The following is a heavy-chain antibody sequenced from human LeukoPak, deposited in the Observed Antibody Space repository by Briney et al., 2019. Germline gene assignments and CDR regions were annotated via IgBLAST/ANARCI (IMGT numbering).Heavy chain of an antibody. CDR1: GFTFSSYE. CDR3: ARGRSKDYYYMDV. V-gene: IGHV3-48*03. Sequence: PGGSLRLSCAASGFTFSSYEMNWVRQAPGKGLEWVSYISSSGSTIYYADSVKGRFTISRDNSKNTLYLQMNSLRAEDTAVYYCARGRSKDYYYMDVWGKGTTVTVSS. CDR2: ISSSGSTI. J-gene: IGHJ6*03.